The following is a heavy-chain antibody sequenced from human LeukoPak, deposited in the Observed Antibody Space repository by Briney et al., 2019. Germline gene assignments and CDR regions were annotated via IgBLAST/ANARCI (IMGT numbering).Heavy chain of an antibody. J-gene: IGHJ4*02. Sequence: GGSLRLSCAASGFTFSSYWMTWVRQAPGQGLEWVAHIIGDGSEKYHVDSVKGRFTISRDNAKNSLYLQMNSLRAEDTAVYYCARDLGYCSGTACYACFDYWGQGTLVTVSS. CDR3: ARDLGYCSGTACYACFDY. D-gene: IGHD2-2*01. V-gene: IGHV3-7*04. CDR2: IIGDGSEK. CDR1: GFTFSSYW.